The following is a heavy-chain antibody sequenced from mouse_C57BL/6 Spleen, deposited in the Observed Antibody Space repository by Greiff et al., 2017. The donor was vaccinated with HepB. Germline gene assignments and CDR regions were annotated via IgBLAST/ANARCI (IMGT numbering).Heavy chain of an antibody. J-gene: IGHJ3*01. Sequence: EVQLVESGGGLVKPGGSLKLSCAASGFTFSDYGMHWVRQAPEKGLEWVAYISSGSSTIYYADTVKGRFTISRDNAKNTLFLQMTSLRSEDTAMYDCARDYYGSSWAWFADWGQGTLVTVSA. D-gene: IGHD1-1*01. V-gene: IGHV5-17*01. CDR2: ISSGSSTI. CDR3: ARDYYGSSWAWFAD. CDR1: GFTFSDYG.